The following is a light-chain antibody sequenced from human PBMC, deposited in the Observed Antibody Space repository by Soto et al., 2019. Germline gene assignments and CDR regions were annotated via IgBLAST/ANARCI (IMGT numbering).Light chain of an antibody. CDR1: SSEVGNYDL. Sequence: QSVLAQPASVSGSPGQSITISCTGTSSEVGNYDLVSWYQQLPGKAPKFILYEGSKRTSGVSNRFSGSKSGNTASLTISGLQAEDEADYFCCSYAGSSAYVFRTGTKVTVL. J-gene: IGLJ1*01. CDR2: EGS. V-gene: IGLV2-23*01. CDR3: CSYAGSSAYV.